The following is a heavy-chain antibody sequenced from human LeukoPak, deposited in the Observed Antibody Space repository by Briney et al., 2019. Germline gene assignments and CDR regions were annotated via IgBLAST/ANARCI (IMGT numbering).Heavy chain of an antibody. Sequence: SETLSLTCTVSGVSISSGDYYWSWIRQPPGKGLEWIGYIYYSGSTYYNPSLKSRVTISVDTSKNQFSLKLSSVTAADTAVYYCARVGAGCSGGSCYPNWFDPWGQGTLVTVSS. CDR3: ARVGAGCSGGSCYPNWFDP. V-gene: IGHV4-30-4*08. CDR2: IYYSGST. J-gene: IGHJ5*02. CDR1: GVSISSGDYY. D-gene: IGHD2-15*01.